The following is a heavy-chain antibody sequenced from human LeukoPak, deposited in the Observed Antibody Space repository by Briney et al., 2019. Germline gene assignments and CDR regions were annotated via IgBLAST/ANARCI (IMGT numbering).Heavy chain of an antibody. V-gene: IGHV3-21*01. D-gene: IGHD3-16*01. CDR1: GFTFSYYD. CDR3: GRAFPPLRTSSAGDL. CDR2: ISGLSTHI. J-gene: IGHJ4*02. Sequence: GGSLRLSCSASGFTFSYYDMNWVRQAPGKGLEWVSSISGLSTHIYYGDSVKGRFSISRDNAKNSVYLQMNSLGDEDTAIYYCGRAFPPLRTSSAGDLWGQGILVTVSS.